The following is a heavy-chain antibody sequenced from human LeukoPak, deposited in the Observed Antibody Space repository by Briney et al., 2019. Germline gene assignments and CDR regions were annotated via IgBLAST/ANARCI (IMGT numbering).Heavy chain of an antibody. D-gene: IGHD3-10*01. CDR3: AADGVRGPGY. CDR2: IYTSGST. V-gene: IGHV4-59*10. CDR1: GGSFSGYY. Sequence: SETLSLTCAVYGGSFSGYYWSWIRQPAGKGLEWIGRIYTSGSTNYNPSLKSRVTISVDTSKNQFSLKLSSVTAADTAVYYCAADGVRGPGYWGQGTLVTVSS. J-gene: IGHJ4*02.